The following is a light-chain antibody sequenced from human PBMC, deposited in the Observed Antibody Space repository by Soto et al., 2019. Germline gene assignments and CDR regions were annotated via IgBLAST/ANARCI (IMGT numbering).Light chain of an antibody. Sequence: QAVVTQPPSASGTPGQRVTIYCSGSSSNIASHYVCWYQQLPGTAPKLLIYRNNQRPSGVPDRFSGSKSGTSASLAISGLRSEDEADYYCAAWDDSLRALALGGGTKLTVL. V-gene: IGLV1-47*01. CDR1: SSNIASHY. J-gene: IGLJ2*01. CDR3: AAWDDSLRALA. CDR2: RNN.